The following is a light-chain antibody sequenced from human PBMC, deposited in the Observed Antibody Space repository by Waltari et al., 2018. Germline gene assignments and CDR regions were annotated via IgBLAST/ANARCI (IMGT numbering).Light chain of an antibody. CDR3: QHYVRLPAT. CDR1: QSVSRT. V-gene: IGKV3-20*01. Sequence: IVLTQSPGTLSLSPGERATLSCRASQSVSRTLAWYQQKPGQAPRLLIYGASTSATGITDRFSGSGSGTDFSLTISRLEPEDFAVYYCQHYVRLPATFGQGTKVEIK. J-gene: IGKJ1*01. CDR2: GAS.